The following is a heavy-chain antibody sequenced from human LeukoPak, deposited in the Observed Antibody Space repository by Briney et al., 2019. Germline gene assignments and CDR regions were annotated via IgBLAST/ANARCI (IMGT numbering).Heavy chain of an antibody. D-gene: IGHD3-9*01. CDR3: ARAGEYYDILTGPRQNFDY. CDR1: GYTFTGYY. CDR2: ISPSGGST. J-gene: IGHJ4*02. V-gene: IGHV1-46*01. Sequence: GASVKVSCKASGYTFTGYYMHWVRQAPGQGLEWMGIISPSGGSTSYAQKFQGRVTMTRDTSTSTVYMELSSLRSEDTAVYYCARAGEYYDILTGPRQNFDYWGQGTLVTVSS.